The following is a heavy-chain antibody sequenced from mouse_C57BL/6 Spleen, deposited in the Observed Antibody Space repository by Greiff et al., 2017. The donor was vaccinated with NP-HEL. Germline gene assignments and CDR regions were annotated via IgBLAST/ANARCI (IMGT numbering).Heavy chain of an antibody. CDR1: GFTFSDYG. D-gene: IGHD4-1*01. CDR2: ISSGSSTV. CDR3: GIGPGTFAY. Sequence: EVNVVESGGGLVKPGGSLKLSCAASGFTFSDYGMHWVRQPPETGLGWVAYISSGSSTVYYADTVKGRFTISSDNAKNTLFLQMTSVRSDDTAMYYCGIGPGTFAYWGQGTLVTVSA. J-gene: IGHJ3*01. V-gene: IGHV5-17*01.